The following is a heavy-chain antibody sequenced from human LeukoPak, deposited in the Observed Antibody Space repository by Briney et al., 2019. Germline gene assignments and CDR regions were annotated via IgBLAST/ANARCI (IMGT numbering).Heavy chain of an antibody. J-gene: IGHJ4*02. CDR1: GFTFSSYT. V-gene: IGHV3-21*01. D-gene: IGHD5-18*01. CDR3: AADTPLRGFSYGFDY. CDR2: ISTSSGYI. Sequence: GGSLRLSCAASGFTFSSYTMHWVRQAPGTGLDWVSSISTSSGYIYYADSVNGRFTISRDNAKNSLYLQMNSLRAEDTALYYCAADTPLRGFSYGFDYWGQGTLVTVSS.